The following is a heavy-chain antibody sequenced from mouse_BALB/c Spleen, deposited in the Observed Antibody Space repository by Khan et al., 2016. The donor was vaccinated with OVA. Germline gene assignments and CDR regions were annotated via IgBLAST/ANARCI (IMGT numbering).Heavy chain of an antibody. CDR1: GDSITSGY. V-gene: IGHV3-8*02. D-gene: IGHD2-14*01. J-gene: IGHJ3*01. Sequence: EVQLQESGPSLVKPSQTLSLTCSVTGDSITSGYWCWIRKFPGNKLEYMGYILYSGSTYYNPSPISRISITPHTYPNQYYLQLNSVTTEDTATYYCARSTYRYAFAYWGQGTLVTVSA. CDR2: ILYSGST. CDR3: ARSTYRYAFAY.